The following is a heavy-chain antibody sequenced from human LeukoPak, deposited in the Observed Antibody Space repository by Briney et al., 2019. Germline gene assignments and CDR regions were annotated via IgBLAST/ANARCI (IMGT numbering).Heavy chain of an antibody. D-gene: IGHD3-10*01. J-gene: IGHJ4*02. CDR1: GFTFSSYA. CDR3: VKALGGSGSY. CDR2: ISGSGGNT. Sequence: PGGSLRLSCAASGFTFSSYAMSWVRQAPGKGLEWVSGISGSGGNTYYADSVKGRSTISRDNSKNTLYLQMNSLSVEDTAIYYCVKALGGSGSYWGQGTSVIVSS. V-gene: IGHV3-23*01.